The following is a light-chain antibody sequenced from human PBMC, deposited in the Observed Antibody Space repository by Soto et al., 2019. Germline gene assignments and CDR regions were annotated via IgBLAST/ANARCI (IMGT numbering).Light chain of an antibody. CDR3: CSYAGSSTPYV. V-gene: IGLV2-23*01. J-gene: IGLJ1*01. CDR2: EGS. Sequence: SVLTQPASVSGSPGQSITISCTGTSSDVGSYNLVSWYQQHPGKAPKLMIYEGSKRPSGVSNRFSGSKSGNTASLTISGLQAEDEADYYCCSYAGSSTPYVFGTGTKVT. CDR1: SSDVGSYNL.